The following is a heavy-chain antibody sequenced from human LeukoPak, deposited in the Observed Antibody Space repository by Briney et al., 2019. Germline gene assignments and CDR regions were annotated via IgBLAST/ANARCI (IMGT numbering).Heavy chain of an antibody. J-gene: IGHJ3*02. V-gene: IGHV3-23*01. CDR1: GFVFSTYS. D-gene: IGHD3-3*01. CDR2: IYGSGSKT. CDR3: AKDRVPDNGWSLDI. Sequence: GGSLRLSCVASGFVFSTYSISWVRQAPGEGLEWVSSIYGSGSKTFYADSVKGRFTISRDSSMTTVFLQMNGLRVEDTALYYCAKDRVPDNGWSLDIWGQGTMVTVSA.